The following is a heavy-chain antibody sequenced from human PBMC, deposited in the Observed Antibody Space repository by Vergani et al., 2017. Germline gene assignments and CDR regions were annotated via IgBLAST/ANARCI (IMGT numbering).Heavy chain of an antibody. CDR3: AKGKPRNGVYDYLSYSHAMDV. D-gene: IGHD5/OR15-5a*01. CDR1: GFTFNHYA. Sequence: EVQLLESGGDLVQPGGSLRLSCAASGFTFNHYAMNWVRQAPGKGLEWVSGISGSGGSTYYAGSVKGRFTISRDSSKNTLYLQRNSLSAGDTAVYYCAKGKPRNGVYDYLSYSHAMDVWGQGTTVTVSS. J-gene: IGHJ6*02. CDR2: ISGSGGST. V-gene: IGHV3-23*01.